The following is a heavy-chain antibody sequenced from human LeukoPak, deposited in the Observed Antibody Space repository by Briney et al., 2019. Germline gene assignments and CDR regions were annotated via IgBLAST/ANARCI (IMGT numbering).Heavy chain of an antibody. Sequence: PSETLSLTCTISGYSISSGYYWGWIRQPPGKGLEWIGGIYHSGSTYYNPSLKSRVTISLDTSENQFSLKLSSVTAADTAVYHCARDLYSSSWGYFDYWGQGTLVTVSS. CDR1: GYSISSGYY. J-gene: IGHJ4*02. V-gene: IGHV4-38-2*02. CDR2: IYHSGST. CDR3: ARDLYSSSWGYFDY. D-gene: IGHD6-13*01.